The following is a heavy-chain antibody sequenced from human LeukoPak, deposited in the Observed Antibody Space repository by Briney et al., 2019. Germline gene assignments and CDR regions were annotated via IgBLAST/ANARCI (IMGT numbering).Heavy chain of an antibody. Sequence: SETLSLTCTVSGGSISSHYWSWIRQPPGKGLEWIGYIYYSGTTNYNPSLKSRVTISVDTSKNQFSLKLSSVTAADTAVYYCARGVYIAAGRYGYWGQGTLVTVSS. V-gene: IGHV4-59*11. CDR1: GGSISSHY. J-gene: IGHJ4*02. D-gene: IGHD6-13*01. CDR3: ARGVYIAAGRYGY. CDR2: IYYSGTT.